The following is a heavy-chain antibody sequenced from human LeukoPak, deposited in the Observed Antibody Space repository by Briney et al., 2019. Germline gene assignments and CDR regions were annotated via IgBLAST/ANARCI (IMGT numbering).Heavy chain of an antibody. CDR3: ASGTGDALHFDY. CDR1: GFTFSSYA. J-gene: IGHJ4*02. V-gene: IGHV3-30-3*01. D-gene: IGHD7-27*01. CDR2: ISYDGSNK. Sequence: GGSLRLSCAASGFTFSSYAMHWVRQAPGKGLEWVAVISYDGSNKYYADSVKGRFTISRDNSKNTLYLQMNSLRAEDTAVYYCASGTGDALHFDYWAREPWSPSPQ.